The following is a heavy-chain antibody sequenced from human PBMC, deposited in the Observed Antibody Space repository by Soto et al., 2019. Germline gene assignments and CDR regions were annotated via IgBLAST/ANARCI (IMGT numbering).Heavy chain of an antibody. V-gene: IGHV3-30*03. D-gene: IGHD3-16*01. CDR3: VTDRRHYYDLQTHYGLDI. Sequence: GGSLRLSCAASGFNFRDYGMFSVRQNPARGLEWVTLITYDGENKYYVAPIKGRFSISRGNSKSAVYLQINTLSVEDTAAFFCVTDRRHYYDLQTHYGLDIWGPGTTVTV. J-gene: IGHJ6*02. CDR1: GFNFRDYG. CDR2: ITYDGENK.